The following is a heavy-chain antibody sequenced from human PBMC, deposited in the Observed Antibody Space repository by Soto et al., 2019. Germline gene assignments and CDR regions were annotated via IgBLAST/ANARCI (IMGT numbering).Heavy chain of an antibody. CDR1: GGSVRTGSYH. CDR3: ARIGWGGDS. J-gene: IGHJ4*02. V-gene: IGHV4-61*01. D-gene: IGHD7-27*01. Sequence: ETLSLTCSVSGGSVRTGSYHWSWIRQPPGKGLEWIGFIPNNGSPDYNPSLKSRVVVSIDRSKNQFSLKVNSVTAADTAVYFCARIGWGGDSWGQGTLVTVS. CDR2: IPNNGSP.